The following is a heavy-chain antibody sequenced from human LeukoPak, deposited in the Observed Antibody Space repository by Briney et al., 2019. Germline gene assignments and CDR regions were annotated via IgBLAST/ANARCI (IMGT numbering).Heavy chain of an antibody. CDR3: ARASYNYYDSSGSWIWFDP. Sequence: ASVKVSCKASGGTFSSYAISWVRQAPGQGLEWMGWISAYNGNAKYAQKLQGRVTMTTDTSTSTAYMELRSLRSDDTAVYYCARASYNYYDSSGSWIWFDPWGQGTLVTVSS. CDR2: ISAYNGNA. V-gene: IGHV1-18*01. D-gene: IGHD3-22*01. J-gene: IGHJ5*02. CDR1: GGTFSSYA.